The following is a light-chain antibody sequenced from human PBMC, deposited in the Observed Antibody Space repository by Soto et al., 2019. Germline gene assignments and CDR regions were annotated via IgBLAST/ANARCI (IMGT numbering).Light chain of an antibody. CDR3: QHYNSYSEA. V-gene: IGKV3-20*01. Sequence: EIVLAQSPATLSLSPGERATLSCRASQSVSSSYLAWYQQKPGQAPRLLMYRASSRATGIPDRFSGSGSGTDFTLTISRLEPEDFATYYCQHYNSYSEAFGQGTKVDIK. J-gene: IGKJ1*01. CDR1: QSVSSSY. CDR2: RAS.